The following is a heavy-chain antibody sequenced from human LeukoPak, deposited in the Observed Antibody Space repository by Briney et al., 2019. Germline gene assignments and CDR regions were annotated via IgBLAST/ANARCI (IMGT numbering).Heavy chain of an antibody. CDR2: IIPIFGTA. D-gene: IGHD3-10*01. J-gene: IGHJ3*02. Sequence: ASVKVSCTASGGTFSSYAISWVRQAPGQGLEWMGGIIPIFGTANYAQKFQGRVTITTDESTSTAYMELSSLRSEDTAVYYCARGSYYGSGSATDAFDIWGQGTKVTVS. CDR1: GGTFSSYA. CDR3: ARGSYYGSGSATDAFDI. V-gene: IGHV1-69*05.